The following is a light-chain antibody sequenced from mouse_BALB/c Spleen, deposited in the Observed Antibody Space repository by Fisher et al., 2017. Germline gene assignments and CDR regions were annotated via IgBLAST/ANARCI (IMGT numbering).Light chain of an antibody. CDR2: DTS. Sequence: IVITQTPAIMSASPGEKVTMTCSASSSVSYMHWYQQKPGTSPKRWIYDTSNLASGVPVRFSGSGSGTSYSLTISSMEAEDAATYYCQQRSSYPPLTFGAGTKLELK. CDR1: SSVSY. J-gene: IGKJ5*01. CDR3: QQRSSYPPLT. V-gene: IGKV4-59*01.